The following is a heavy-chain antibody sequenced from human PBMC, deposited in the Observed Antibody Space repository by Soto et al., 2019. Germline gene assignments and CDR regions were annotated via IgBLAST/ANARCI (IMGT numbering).Heavy chain of an antibody. CDR1: GYSFAGYW. CDR3: ARQIYDADTGPNFQYYFDS. Sequence: GESLTISCNGSGYSFAGYWVTWVRQKPGKGLEWMGRIDPSDSQTYYSPSFRGHVTISGTKSITTVFLQWSSLRASDTAMYYCARQIYDADTGPNFQYYFDSSGQGTPVTASS. V-gene: IGHV5-10-1*01. D-gene: IGHD5-18*01. CDR2: IDPSDSQT. J-gene: IGHJ4*02.